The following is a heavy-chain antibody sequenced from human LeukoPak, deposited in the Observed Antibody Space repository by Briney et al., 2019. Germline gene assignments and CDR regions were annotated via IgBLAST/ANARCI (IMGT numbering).Heavy chain of an antibody. V-gene: IGHV4-59*01. CDR1: GGSISIYY. J-gene: IGHJ4*02. CDR2: VHYSGST. D-gene: IGHD6-13*01. CDR3: AREYSSFDY. Sequence: SETLSLTCTVSGGSISIYYWSWIRQPPGEGLEWIGYVHYSGSTDYNPSLKSRATISVDTSKNQLSLKLTSATAADTGVYYCAREYSSFDYWGQGILVTVSS.